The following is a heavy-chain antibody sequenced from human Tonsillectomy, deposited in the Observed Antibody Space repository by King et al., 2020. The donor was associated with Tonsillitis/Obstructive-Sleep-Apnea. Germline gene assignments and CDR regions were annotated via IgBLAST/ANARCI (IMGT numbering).Heavy chain of an antibody. J-gene: IGHJ6*02. Sequence: VQLVESGGVVVQPGGSLRLSCAASGFTFDDYTMHWVRQAPGKGLEWVSLISWDGGSTYYADSVKGRFTISRDNSKNSLYLQMNSLRTEDTALYYCAKGAVAGTRRYYYYGMDVWGQGTTVTVSS. V-gene: IGHV3-43*01. CDR2: ISWDGGST. D-gene: IGHD6-19*01. CDR1: GFTFDDYT. CDR3: AKGAVAGTRRYYYYGMDV.